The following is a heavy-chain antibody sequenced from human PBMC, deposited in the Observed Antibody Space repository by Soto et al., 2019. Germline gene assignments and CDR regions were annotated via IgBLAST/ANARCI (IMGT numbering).Heavy chain of an antibody. CDR2: ISSSSSTI. Sequence: GGSLRLSCAASGFTFSSYSMNWVRQAPGKGLEWVSYISSSSSTIYYADSVKGRFTISRDNAENSLYLQMNSLRAEDTAVYYCTRDPSIAQYSSSRFFDYWGQGTLVTVSS. CDR3: TRDPSIAQYSSSRFFDY. D-gene: IGHD6-13*01. J-gene: IGHJ4*02. V-gene: IGHV3-48*01. CDR1: GFTFSSYS.